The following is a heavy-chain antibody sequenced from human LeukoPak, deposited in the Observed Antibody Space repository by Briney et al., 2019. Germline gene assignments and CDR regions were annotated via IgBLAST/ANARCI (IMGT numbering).Heavy chain of an antibody. CDR2: IIPIFGTA. Sequence: ASVKVSCKASGGTFSSYAISWVRQAPGQGLEWMGGIIPIFGTANYAQKFQGRVTITADKSTSTAYMELSSLRSEDTAVYYCAGEGRATPNETKYYYYYMDVWGKGTTVTVSS. D-gene: IGHD3-10*01. CDR3: AGEGRATPNETKYYYYYMDV. V-gene: IGHV1-69*06. CDR1: GGTFSSYA. J-gene: IGHJ6*03.